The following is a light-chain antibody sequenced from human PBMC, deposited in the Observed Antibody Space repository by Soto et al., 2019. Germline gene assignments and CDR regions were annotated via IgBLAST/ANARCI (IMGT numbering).Light chain of an antibody. Sequence: EIVLTQSPAALSLSPGDRATLSCRASQSVGDSLAWYQHKPGQAPRLLIYDASTRATGIPDRFSGSGAGTDFTLTISSVEPEDFTVYYCHHRKIWSWTFGQGTSVDIK. V-gene: IGKV3-11*01. CDR2: DAS. CDR1: QSVGDS. J-gene: IGKJ1*01. CDR3: HHRKIWSWT.